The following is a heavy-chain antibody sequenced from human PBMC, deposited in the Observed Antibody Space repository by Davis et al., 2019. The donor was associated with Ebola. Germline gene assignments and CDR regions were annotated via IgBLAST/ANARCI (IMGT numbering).Heavy chain of an antibody. D-gene: IGHD4-17*01. CDR2: INHSGST. CDR3: ASGDYGYYYGMDV. J-gene: IGHJ6*04. Sequence: PSETLSLTCTVSGGSISSSSYYWGWIRQPPGKGLEWIGEINHSGSTNYNPSLKSRVTISVDTSKNQFSLKLSSVTAADTAVYYCASGDYGYYYGMDVWGKGTTVTVSS. CDR1: GGSISSSSYY. V-gene: IGHV4-39*07.